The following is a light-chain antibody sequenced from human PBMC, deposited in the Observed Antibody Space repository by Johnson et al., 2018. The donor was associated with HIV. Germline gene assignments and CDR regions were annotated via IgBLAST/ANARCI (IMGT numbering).Light chain of an antibody. CDR2: ENN. V-gene: IGLV1-51*02. CDR1: SSNIGNNY. Sequence: QSVLTQPPSVSAAPGQKVTISCSGSSSNIGNNYVSWYQQLPGTAPKLLIYENNKRPSGIPDRFSGSKSGTSATLGITGLQTGDEADYYCGTWDSSLSAYVFGTVTNVIVL. J-gene: IGLJ1*01. CDR3: GTWDSSLSAYV.